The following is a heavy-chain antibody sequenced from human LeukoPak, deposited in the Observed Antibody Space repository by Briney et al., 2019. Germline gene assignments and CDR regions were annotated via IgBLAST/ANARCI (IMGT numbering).Heavy chain of an antibody. CDR1: GFTLSLYW. Sequence: GGSLRLSCSASGFTLSLYWMTWVRQAPGKGLEWVANIRRDGSEKYYVDSVKGRFTISRDNAKNSLYLQMNSLRAEDTAVYYCATLYCSTTSCFDYWGQGTLVTVSS. D-gene: IGHD2-2*01. J-gene: IGHJ4*02. CDR2: IRRDGSEK. CDR3: ATLYCSTTSCFDY. V-gene: IGHV3-7*01.